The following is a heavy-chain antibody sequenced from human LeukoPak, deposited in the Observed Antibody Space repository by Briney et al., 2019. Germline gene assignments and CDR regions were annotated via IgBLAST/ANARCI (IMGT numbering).Heavy chain of an antibody. CDR2: INPNSGGT. CDR3: ARDPQASSGLNDPYYFDY. D-gene: IGHD5-12*01. J-gene: IGHJ4*02. CDR1: GYTFTGYY. Sequence: GASVKVSCKASGYTFTGYYMHWVRQAPGQGLEWMGWINPNSGGTNYAQKFQGRVTMTRDTSISTAYMELSRLRSDDTAVYYCARDPQASSGLNDPYYFDYWGQGTLVTVSS. V-gene: IGHV1-2*02.